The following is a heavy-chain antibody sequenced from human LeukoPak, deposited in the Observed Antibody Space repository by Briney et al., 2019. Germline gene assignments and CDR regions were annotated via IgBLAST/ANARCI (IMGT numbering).Heavy chain of an antibody. V-gene: IGHV4-4*07. CDR3: ARVFDSGSQAYFYYMDV. Sequence: SETLSLTCTVSGDSINSYYWSWIRQPAGKGLEWIGRIYTSGSTNYNPSLKSRVTMSVDTSKNQFSLKVSSVTAADTAVYYCARVFDSGSQAYFYYMDVWGKGTTVTISS. D-gene: IGHD3-10*01. CDR2: IYTSGST. J-gene: IGHJ6*03. CDR1: GDSINSYY.